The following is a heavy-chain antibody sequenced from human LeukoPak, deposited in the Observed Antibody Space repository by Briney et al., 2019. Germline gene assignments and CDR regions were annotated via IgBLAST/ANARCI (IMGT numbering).Heavy chain of an antibody. CDR1: GFTFSSYA. CDR3: AKPNYYDSSGYYY. D-gene: IGHD3-22*01. Sequence: TGGSLRLSCAASGFTFSSYAMSWVRQAPGKGLEWVSAISGSGGSTYYADSVKGRFTISRDNSKYTLYLQMNSLRAEDTAVYYCAKPNYYDSSGYYYWGQGTLVTVSS. J-gene: IGHJ4*02. V-gene: IGHV3-23*01. CDR2: ISGSGGST.